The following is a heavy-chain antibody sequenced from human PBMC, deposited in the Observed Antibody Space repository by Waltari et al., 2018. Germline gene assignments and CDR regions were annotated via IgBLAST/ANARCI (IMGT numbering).Heavy chain of an antibody. CDR3: ARHWKRNGYRFDP. CDR2: IYYSGNT. CDR1: GDSISRSSYY. Sequence: LVKPSETLSLTCTVSGDSISRSSYYWGWIRQSPGKGLEWIGTIYYSGNTYYNPTLKSRVTISGDTSKNQFSLKLSSVTAADTAVYYCARHWKRNGYRFDPWGQGTLVTVSS. V-gene: IGHV4-39*01. D-gene: IGHD5-12*01. J-gene: IGHJ5*02.